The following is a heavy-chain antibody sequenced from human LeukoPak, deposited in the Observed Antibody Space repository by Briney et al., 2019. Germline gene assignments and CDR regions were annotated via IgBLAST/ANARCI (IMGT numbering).Heavy chain of an antibody. J-gene: IGHJ5*02. CDR3: ARHVWAGVYSSRSFDP. CDR1: GYSISSGYY. Sequence: PSETLSLTCAVSGYSISSGYYWGWIRQPPGEGLGWIGSIYHSGSTYYNPSLKSRVTISVDTSKNQFSLKLSSVTAADTAVYYCARHVWAGVYSSRSFDPWGQGTLVTVSS. CDR2: IYHSGST. V-gene: IGHV4-38-2*01. D-gene: IGHD6-13*01.